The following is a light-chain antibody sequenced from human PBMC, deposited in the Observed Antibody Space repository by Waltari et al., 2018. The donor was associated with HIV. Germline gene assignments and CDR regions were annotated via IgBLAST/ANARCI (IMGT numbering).Light chain of an antibody. V-gene: IGLV1-47*01. J-gene: IGLJ3*02. CDR3: AAWDDGLSGPV. CDR2: RTS. Sequence: QSVLTQPPSAPGTPGPRVTIPCSGSSSNIGSNYVYWYQQLPGTAPKLLIYRTSQRPSGVPDRFSGSKSGTSASLAITGLRSEDEADYYCAAWDDGLSGPVFGGGTKLTVL. CDR1: SSNIGSNY.